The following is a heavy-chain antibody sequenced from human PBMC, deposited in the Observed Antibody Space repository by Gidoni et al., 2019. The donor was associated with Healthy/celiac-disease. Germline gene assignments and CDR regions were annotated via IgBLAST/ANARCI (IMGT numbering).Heavy chain of an antibody. CDR1: GYSLSSGYY. CDR2: FYHSGST. V-gene: IGHV4-38-2*01. Sequence: QVQLQESGPGLVKPSETLSLTCAVSGYSLSSGYYWGWIRQPPGKGLEWIGTFYHSGSTYYNPSLKSRVTISVDTSKNQFSLKLTSVTAADTAVYYCARQYNWNYGEWYFDYWGQGTLITVSS. CDR3: ARQYNWNYGEWYFDY. D-gene: IGHD1-7*01. J-gene: IGHJ4*02.